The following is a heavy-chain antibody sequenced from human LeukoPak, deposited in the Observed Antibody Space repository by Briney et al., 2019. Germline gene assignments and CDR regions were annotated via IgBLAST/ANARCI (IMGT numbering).Heavy chain of an antibody. CDR3: AKEWGVTIFGGPYLRHYFDY. V-gene: IGHV3-30*18. J-gene: IGHJ4*02. CDR2: ISYDGSNK. CDR1: GFTFSSYG. Sequence: GGSLRLSCAASGFTFSSYGMHWVRQAPGKGLEWVAVISYDGSNKYYADSVKGRFTISRDNTKNTLYLQMNSLRAEDTAVYYCAKEWGVTIFGGPYLRHYFDYWGQGTLVTVSS. D-gene: IGHD3-3*01.